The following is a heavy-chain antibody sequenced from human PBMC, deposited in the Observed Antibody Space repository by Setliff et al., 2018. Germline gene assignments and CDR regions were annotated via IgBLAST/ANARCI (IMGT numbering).Heavy chain of an antibody. Sequence: SYTLSLTCTFSGASITNINYYWGLIRQPPGKGLEWIGSIFYSGRTFYNPSLKSRVTISVDTSKNQFSLTLSSVTAADTAVYYCARLPNYVWGSPVDYWGQGTLVTVSS. CDR2: IFYSGRT. CDR3: ARLPNYVWGSPVDY. CDR1: GASITNINYY. D-gene: IGHD3-16*01. V-gene: IGHV4-39*01. J-gene: IGHJ4*02.